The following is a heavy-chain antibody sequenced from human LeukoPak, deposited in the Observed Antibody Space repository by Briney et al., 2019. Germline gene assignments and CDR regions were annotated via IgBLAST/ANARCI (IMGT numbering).Heavy chain of an antibody. Sequence: SETLSLTCAVYGGSFSGYYWSWIRQPPGKGLEWIGEINHSGSTNYNPSLKSRVTISVDTSKNQFSLKLSSVTAADTAVYYCARGLGTYYDFWSGYYTGNSNYVMDVWGQGTTVTVSS. D-gene: IGHD3-3*01. J-gene: IGHJ6*02. CDR3: ARGLGTYYDFWSGYYTGNSNYVMDV. CDR2: INHSGST. CDR1: GGSFSGYY. V-gene: IGHV4-34*01.